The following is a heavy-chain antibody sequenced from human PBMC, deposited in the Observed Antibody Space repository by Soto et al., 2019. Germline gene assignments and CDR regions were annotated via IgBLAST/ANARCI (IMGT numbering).Heavy chain of an antibody. CDR2: ISAYNGNT. Sequence: QVPLVQSGAEVKKPGASVTVSCKTSGYTPTKYDIGWVRQAPGQGLEWMGWISAYNGNTNSAQKLQGRLTMTTDTSTRTAYMELRSLRSDDTAVYYCASALYRSGTYYAFDNWGQGTLVTVSS. CDR3: ASALYRSGTYYAFDN. CDR1: GYTPTKYD. V-gene: IGHV1-18*01. D-gene: IGHD1-26*01. J-gene: IGHJ4*02.